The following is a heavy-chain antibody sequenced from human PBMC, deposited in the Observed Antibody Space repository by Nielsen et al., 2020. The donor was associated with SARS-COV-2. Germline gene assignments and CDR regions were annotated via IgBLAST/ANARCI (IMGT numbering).Heavy chain of an antibody. Sequence: GGSLRLSCQGSGYNFATYWIAWVRQMPGKGLEWMGVVYPGDSDTRYSPSFQGQVIIAFDKYITTAYLQWNSMQASDSAMYYCARLQSSTGGGMDVWGQGTAVTVSS. CDR2: VYPGDSDT. V-gene: IGHV5-51*01. CDR3: ARLQSSTGGGMDV. D-gene: IGHD6-13*01. J-gene: IGHJ6*02. CDR1: GYNFATYW.